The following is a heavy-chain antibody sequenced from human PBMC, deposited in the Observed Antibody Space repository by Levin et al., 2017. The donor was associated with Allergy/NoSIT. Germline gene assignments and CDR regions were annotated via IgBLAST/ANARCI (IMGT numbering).Heavy chain of an antibody. CDR1: GGSISSYY. Sequence: SQTLSLTCTVSGGSISSYYWSWIRQPPGKGLEWIGYIYYSGSTNYNPSLKSRVTISVDTSKNQFSLKLSSVTAADTAVYYCARGSWFDPWGQGTLVTVSS. CDR3: ARGSWFDP. V-gene: IGHV4-59*01. CDR2: IYYSGST. J-gene: IGHJ5*02.